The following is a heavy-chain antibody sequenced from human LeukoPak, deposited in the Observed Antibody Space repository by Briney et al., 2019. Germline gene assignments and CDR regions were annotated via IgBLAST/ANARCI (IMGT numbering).Heavy chain of an antibody. CDR1: GFTFANYV. Sequence: PGGSLRLSCAASGFTFANYVTHWVRQAPGKGLEWVAVTSPDEGLKFYGDSVKGRFTISRDNSKNTMYLQMNNLREEDTAVYYCASLALTGYWNYWGQGTLVTVSS. V-gene: IGHV3-30*04. J-gene: IGHJ4*02. CDR2: TSPDEGLK. D-gene: IGHD3-9*01. CDR3: ASLALTGYWNY.